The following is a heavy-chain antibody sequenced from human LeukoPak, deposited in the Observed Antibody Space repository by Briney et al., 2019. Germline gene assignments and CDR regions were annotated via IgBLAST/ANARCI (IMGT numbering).Heavy chain of an antibody. CDR2: INHSGST. CDR3: AKDGYYGGRSWGYFDY. J-gene: IGHJ4*02. Sequence: SETLSLTCAVYGGSFRGYYWSWIRQPPGKGLEWIGEINHSGSTNYNPSLKSRVTISVDKSKNQFSLKLSSVTAEDTAVYYCAKDGYYGGRSWGYFDYWGQGTLVTVSS. D-gene: IGHD3-10*01. V-gene: IGHV4-34*01. CDR1: GGSFRGYY.